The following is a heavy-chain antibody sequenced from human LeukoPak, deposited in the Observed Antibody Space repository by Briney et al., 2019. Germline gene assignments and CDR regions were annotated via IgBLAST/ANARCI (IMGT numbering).Heavy chain of an antibody. V-gene: IGHV3-33*01. J-gene: IGHJ4*02. CDR1: GFTFSSYG. D-gene: IGHD6-13*01. CDR3: ARDQGRDSSGWYVY. Sequence: GSSLRLSCAASGFTFSSYGMHWVRQAPGKGLAWVAVIWYDGSNKYYADSVKGRFTISRDNSKNTLYLQMNSLRAEDTAVYYCARDQGRDSSGWYVYWGQGTLVTVSS. CDR2: IWYDGSNK.